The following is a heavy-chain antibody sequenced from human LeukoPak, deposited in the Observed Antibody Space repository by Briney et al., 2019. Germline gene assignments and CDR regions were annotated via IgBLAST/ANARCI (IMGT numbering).Heavy chain of an antibody. CDR1: GFTFSSYG. CDR3: AKDPGSSWFFDY. Sequence: PGGSLRLSCAASGFTFSSYGMHWVRQAPGKGLEWVAVISYDGSNKYYADSVKGRSTISRDNSKNTLYLQMNSLRAEDTAVYYCAKDPGSSWFFDYWGQGTLVTVSS. V-gene: IGHV3-30*18. J-gene: IGHJ4*02. D-gene: IGHD6-13*01. CDR2: ISYDGSNK.